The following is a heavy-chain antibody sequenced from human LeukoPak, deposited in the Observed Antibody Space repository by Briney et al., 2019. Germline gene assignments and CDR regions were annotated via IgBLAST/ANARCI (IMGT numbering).Heavy chain of an antibody. CDR2: INPSGGST. CDR3: ARELRSNWFDP. V-gene: IGHV1-46*01. J-gene: IGHJ5*02. Sequence: ASVEVSCKASGYTFTSYYMHWVRQAPGQGLEWMGIINPSGGSTSYAQKFQGRVTMTRGTSTSTVYMELSSLRSEDTAVYYCARELRSNWFDPWGQGTLVTVSS. CDR1: GYTFTSYY.